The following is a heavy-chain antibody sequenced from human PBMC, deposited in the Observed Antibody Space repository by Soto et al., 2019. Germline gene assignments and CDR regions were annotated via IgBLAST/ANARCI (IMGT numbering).Heavy chain of an antibody. CDR2: NYWDGEK. J-gene: IGHJ3*02. D-gene: IGHD3-10*01. V-gene: IGHV2-5*02. CDR3: ARRQSIMIRGANAFDI. Sequence: QITLKESGPTLVQPTQTLTLTCSFSGFSLITTGAGVGWIRQPPGKAPEWLALNYWDGEKRYSPALKSRLTITKDSSKNQVVLTMTNMDPVDTATYYCARRQSIMIRGANAFDIWGQGTFLSVSS. CDR1: GFSLITTGAG.